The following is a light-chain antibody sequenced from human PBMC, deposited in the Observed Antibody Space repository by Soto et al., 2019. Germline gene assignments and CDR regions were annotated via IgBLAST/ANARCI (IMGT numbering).Light chain of an antibody. J-gene: IGKJ3*01. CDR1: QGISNY. V-gene: IGKV1-27*01. CDR2: AAS. Sequence: DIQMTQSPSSLSASVGDRVTITCRASQGISNYLAWYQHKPGKVPKLLVYAASTLQLGVPSRFSGSGSGTDFTLTISSLQPEEVATYYCQKHNSAPFTFGPWTKVDIK. CDR3: QKHNSAPFT.